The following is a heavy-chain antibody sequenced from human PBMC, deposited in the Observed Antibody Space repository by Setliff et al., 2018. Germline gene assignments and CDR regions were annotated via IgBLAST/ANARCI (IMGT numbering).Heavy chain of an antibody. CDR3: ANTLWGMNHFDH. CDR2: IIPILGIA. Sequence: GASVKVSCKASGGTFSSYAISWVRQAPGQGLEWMGGIIPILGIANYAQKFQGRVTITADKSTSTAYMELSSLRSEDTAVYYCANTLWGMNHFDHWGQGTLVTVSS. D-gene: IGHD7-27*01. J-gene: IGHJ4*02. CDR1: GGTFSSYA. V-gene: IGHV1-69*10.